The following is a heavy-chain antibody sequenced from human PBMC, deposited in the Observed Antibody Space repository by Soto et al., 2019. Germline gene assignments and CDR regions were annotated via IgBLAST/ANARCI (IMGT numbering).Heavy chain of an antibody. J-gene: IGHJ4*02. D-gene: IGHD3-16*01. CDR1: GGLFSSFA. V-gene: IGHV1-69*01. CDR3: ARGGGPYVWFNEF. Sequence: QEQLVQSGPEVKKPGSSVKVSCKDSGGLFSSFAVSWVRQAPGQGLEWLGGIIPVFGTTYYAEKFQDRLTITADESTNTAYMELGSLTSGDTAIYYCARGGGPYVWFNEFWGQGTLVTVSS. CDR2: IIPVFGTT.